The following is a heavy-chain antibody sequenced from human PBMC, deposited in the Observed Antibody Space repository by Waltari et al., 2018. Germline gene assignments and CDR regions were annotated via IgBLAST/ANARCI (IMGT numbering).Heavy chain of an antibody. D-gene: IGHD6-13*01. Sequence: HLQLQESGPGLVEPSETLSLTCTVSGGSISNFHYYWGWIRQPPGKGLEWIASIYYSGTTYYNPSLKSRVTISVDTSKNQFSLRLSSVTAADTAVYYCARLNLGATAANNWFDPWGQGTLVTVSS. V-gene: IGHV4-39*01. CDR1: GGSISNFHYY. J-gene: IGHJ5*02. CDR3: ARLNLGATAANNWFDP. CDR2: IYYSGTT.